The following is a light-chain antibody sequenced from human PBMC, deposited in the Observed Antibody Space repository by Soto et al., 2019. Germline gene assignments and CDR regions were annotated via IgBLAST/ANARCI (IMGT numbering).Light chain of an antibody. V-gene: IGLV2-11*01. CDR1: NSDVGAYNY. CDR3: CSFAGNYLYV. CDR2: DVN. J-gene: IGLJ1*01. Sequence: QSALTQPRSVSGSPGQSVTIFCTGTNSDVGAYNYVSWYQRYPGKAPKLTIFDVNRRASGVPDRFSGSKAGNTASLTISGLQAEDEADYYCCSFAGNYLYVFGNGTKLTVL.